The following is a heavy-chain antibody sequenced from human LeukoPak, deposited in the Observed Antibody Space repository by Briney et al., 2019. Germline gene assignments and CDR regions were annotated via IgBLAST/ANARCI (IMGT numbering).Heavy chain of an antibody. CDR2: IKQDGSEK. D-gene: IGHD1-14*01. CDR3: ARVFPERVSRYWYFDL. V-gene: IGHV3-7*01. Sequence: PWGSLRLSGAASGFTFSTYWMSWVRQAPGKGLAWVANIKQDGSEKYYVDSVKGRFTISRDNAKNSLYLQMNSLRAEDTAAYYCARVFPERVSRYWYFDLWGRGTLVTVSS. J-gene: IGHJ2*01. CDR1: GFTFSTYW.